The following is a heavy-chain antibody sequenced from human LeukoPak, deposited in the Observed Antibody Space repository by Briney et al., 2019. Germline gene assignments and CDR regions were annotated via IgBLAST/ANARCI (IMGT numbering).Heavy chain of an antibody. Sequence: GGSLRLSCATSGFTFRNYAMTWVRQAPGKGLEWVSSISGDGGSIYYADSVKGRLTISRDNFKNTLYLQMNSLGAEDTALYYCAKGGATIVAGYSYYYMDVWGKGTTVTVSS. CDR3: AKGGATIVAGYSYYYMDV. CDR2: ISGDGGSI. CDR1: GFTFRNYA. V-gene: IGHV3-23*01. D-gene: IGHD6-19*01. J-gene: IGHJ6*03.